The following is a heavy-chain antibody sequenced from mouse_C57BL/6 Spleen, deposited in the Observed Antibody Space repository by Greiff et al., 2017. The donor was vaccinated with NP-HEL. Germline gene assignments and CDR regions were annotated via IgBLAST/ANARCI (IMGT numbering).Heavy chain of an antibody. CDR1: GYTFTSYW. CDR2: IDPSDSYT. J-gene: IGHJ2*01. Sequence: VQLQQSGAELVMPGASVKLSCKASGYTFTSYWMHWVKQRPGQGLEWIGEIDPSDSYTNYNQKFKGKSTLTVDKSSSTAYMQLSSLTSEDSAVYYCARTESNSNLGGTWFDYWGQGTTLTVSS. V-gene: IGHV1-69*01. D-gene: IGHD3-3*01. CDR3: ARTESNSNLGGTWFDY.